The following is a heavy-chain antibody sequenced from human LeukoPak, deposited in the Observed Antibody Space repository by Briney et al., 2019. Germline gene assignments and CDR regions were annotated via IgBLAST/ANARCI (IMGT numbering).Heavy chain of an antibody. CDR1: GFTFDDYG. CDR3: ARVRSGSYNWFDP. J-gene: IGHJ5*02. CDR2: INWNGGST. V-gene: IGHV3-20*04. Sequence: GGSLRLSCAASGFTFDDYGMSWVRQAPGKGLEWVSGINWNGGSTGYADSVKGRFTISRDNAKNTLYLQMNSLRAEDTAVYYCARVRSGSYNWFDPWGQGTLVTVSS. D-gene: IGHD1-26*01.